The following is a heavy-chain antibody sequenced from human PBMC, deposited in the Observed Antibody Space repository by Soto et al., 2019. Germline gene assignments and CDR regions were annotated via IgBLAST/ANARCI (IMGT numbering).Heavy chain of an antibody. Sequence: SETLSLTCAVSGCSISSGGYSWSWIRQPPGKGLEWIGYIYHSGSTYYNPSLKSRVTISVDRSKNQLTLRLSSVTAADTAVYYCARAYYDTAGYSLDPWGQGALVTVSS. CDR2: IYHSGST. J-gene: IGHJ5*02. CDR1: GCSISSGGYS. CDR3: ARAYYDTAGYSLDP. V-gene: IGHV4-30-2*02. D-gene: IGHD3-22*01.